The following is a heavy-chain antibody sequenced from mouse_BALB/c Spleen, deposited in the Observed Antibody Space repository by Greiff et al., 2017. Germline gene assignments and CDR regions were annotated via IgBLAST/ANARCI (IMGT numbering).Heavy chain of an antibody. D-gene: IGHD2-3*01. V-gene: IGHV7-3*02. CDR1: GFTFTDYY. CDR3: ARGDDGYYAWFAY. J-gene: IGHJ3*01. CDR2: IRNKANGYTT. Sequence: EVKVEESGGGLVQPGGSLRLSCATSGFTFTDYYMSWVRQPPGKALEWLGFIRNKANGYTTEYSASVKGRFTISRDNSQSILYLQMNTLRAEDSATYYCARGDDGYYAWFAYWGQGTLVTVSA.